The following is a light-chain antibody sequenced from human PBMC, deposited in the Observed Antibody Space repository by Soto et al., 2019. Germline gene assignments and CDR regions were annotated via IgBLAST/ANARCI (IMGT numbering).Light chain of an antibody. CDR2: EVR. CDR3: NSYTSSSTYV. CDR1: SSDVGAYNY. J-gene: IGLJ1*01. V-gene: IGLV2-14*01. Sequence: QSALTQPASVSGSPGQSITISCTGTSSDVGAYNYVSWYQHHPGKAPRLIIYEVRNRPSGVSTRFSGSKSGHTASLTISGLQAEDEADYYCNSYTSSSTYVFGTGTKVTVL.